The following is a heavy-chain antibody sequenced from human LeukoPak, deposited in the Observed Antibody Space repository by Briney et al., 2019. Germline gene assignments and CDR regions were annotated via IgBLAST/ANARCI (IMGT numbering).Heavy chain of an antibody. CDR2: ISGSGGTT. V-gene: IGHV3-23*01. CDR3: AKDGGSIAAAGTPSPHFHFDS. J-gene: IGHJ4*02. D-gene: IGHD6-13*01. CDR1: GFTFSRYA. Sequence: GGSLRLSCAASGFTFSRYAMSRVRQAPGKGLEWVSVISGSGGTTNYADSVKGRFTISRDNSKNTLYLQMNSLRAEDTALYYCAKDGGSIAAAGTPSPHFHFDSWGQGTLVTVSS.